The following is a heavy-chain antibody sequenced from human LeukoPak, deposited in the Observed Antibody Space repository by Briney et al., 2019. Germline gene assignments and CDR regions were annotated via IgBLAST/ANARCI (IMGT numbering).Heavy chain of an antibody. CDR3: ARDNIVVVPAAISAYYYYGMDV. D-gene: IGHD2-2*01. CDR1: GFTFSSYS. V-gene: IGHV3-21*01. CDR2: ISSSSSYI. J-gene: IGHJ6*02. Sequence: GGSLRLSCAASGFTFSSYSMKWVRQAPGKGREWVSSISSSSSYIYYADSVKGRFTISRDNAKNSLYLQMNSLRAEDTAVYYCARDNIVVVPAAISAYYYYGMDVWGQGTTVTVSS.